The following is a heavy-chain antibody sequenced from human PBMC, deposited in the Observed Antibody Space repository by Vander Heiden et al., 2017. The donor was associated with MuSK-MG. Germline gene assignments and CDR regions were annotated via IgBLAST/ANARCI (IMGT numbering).Heavy chain of an antibody. CDR1: GFTFSSYS. J-gene: IGHJ4*02. CDR3: ARDGPDAYDSSVCFDY. D-gene: IGHD3-22*01. V-gene: IGHV3-48*01. Sequence: EVQLVESGGGLVQPGGSLRLSCAASGFTFSSYSMNWVRQAPGKGLEWVSFMSSSSSTTYYADSVKGRFTISRDNAKNSLYLQMNSLRAEDTAVYYCARDGPDAYDSSVCFDYWGQGTLVTVSS. CDR2: MSSSSSTT.